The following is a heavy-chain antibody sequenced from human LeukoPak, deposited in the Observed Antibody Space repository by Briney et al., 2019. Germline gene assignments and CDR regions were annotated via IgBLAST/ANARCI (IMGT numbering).Heavy chain of an antibody. CDR1: GFTFSSYG. Sequence: GGSLRLSCAASGFTFSSYGMSWVRQAPGKGLEWVSAISGSGGSTYYADSVKGRFTISRDNSKNTLYLQMNSLRAEDTAVYYCAKDDVPMVRGPDAFDIWGQGTMVTVSS. CDR3: AKDDVPMVRGPDAFDI. V-gene: IGHV3-23*01. J-gene: IGHJ3*02. CDR2: ISGSGGST. D-gene: IGHD3-10*01.